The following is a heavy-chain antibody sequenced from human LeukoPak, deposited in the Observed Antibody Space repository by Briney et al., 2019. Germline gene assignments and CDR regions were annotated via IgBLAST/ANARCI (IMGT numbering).Heavy chain of an antibody. CDR3: GLSGNYYYYYMDV. Sequence: ASVKVSCKASGYTFTGYYMHWVRQAPGQGLEWMGWMNPNSGNTGYAQKFQGRLTITADESTTTAYMELSSLRSDDTAIYYCGLSGNYYYYYMDVWGKGTTVTISS. D-gene: IGHD6-25*01. V-gene: IGHV1-8*03. CDR1: GYTFTGYY. J-gene: IGHJ6*03. CDR2: MNPNSGNT.